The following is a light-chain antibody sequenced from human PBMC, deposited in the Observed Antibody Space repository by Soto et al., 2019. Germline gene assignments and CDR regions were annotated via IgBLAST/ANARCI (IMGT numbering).Light chain of an antibody. Sequence: EIVLTQSPGTLSLSPGERATLSCRASQSVSSSYLAWYQQKPGQAPRLLIYGASSRATGIPDMFSGSGSGIDFTLTISRLEPEDFAVYYCQQYGSSPPLYTFGQGTKLEIK. V-gene: IGKV3-20*01. CDR1: QSVSSSY. CDR2: GAS. J-gene: IGKJ2*01. CDR3: QQYGSSPPLYT.